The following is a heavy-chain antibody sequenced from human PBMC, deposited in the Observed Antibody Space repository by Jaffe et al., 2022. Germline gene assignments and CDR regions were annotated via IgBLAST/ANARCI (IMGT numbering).Heavy chain of an antibody. D-gene: IGHD3-16*01. CDR1: GFTFSSYG. Sequence: QVQLVESGGGVVQPGGSLRLSCAASGFTFSSYGMHWVRQAPGKGLEWVAFIRYDGSNKYYADSVKGRFTISRDNSKNTLYLQMNSLRAEDTAVYYCATSTYYDYIWGTRGGGDYWGQGTLVTVSS. CDR2: IRYDGSNK. J-gene: IGHJ4*02. V-gene: IGHV3-30*02. CDR3: ATSTYYDYIWGTRGGGDY.